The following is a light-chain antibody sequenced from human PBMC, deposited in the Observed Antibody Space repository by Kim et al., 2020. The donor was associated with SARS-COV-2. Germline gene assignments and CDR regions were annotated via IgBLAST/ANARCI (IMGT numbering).Light chain of an antibody. CDR2: GRD. V-gene: IGLV3-19*01. CDR3: YKRDNSGLFWV. J-gene: IGLJ3*02. CDR1: ILIGSY. Sequence: SSELTQDPAVSVALGQTVSLTCRGDILIGSYPSWYHQRPGQAPKLVIRGRDRRPSGIPDRFSASSSGNTASLTITGTQAEDEGDYYCYKRDNSGLFWVFGGGTQLTVL.